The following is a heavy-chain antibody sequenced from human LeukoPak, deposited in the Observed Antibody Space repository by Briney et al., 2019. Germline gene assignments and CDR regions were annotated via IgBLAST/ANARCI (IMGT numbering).Heavy chain of an antibody. D-gene: IGHD6-13*01. CDR2: ISGSGGRT. J-gene: IGHJ6*02. CDR1: GFTFSSYA. V-gene: IGHV3-23*01. Sequence: GGSLRLSCAASGFTFSSYAMSWVRQAPGKGLEWVSVISGSGGRTSYADSVKGRFTISRDKSRNTLYLQMNSLRAEDTAVYYCAKDLHSSSNDYYGMDVWGQGTTVTVSS. CDR3: AKDLHSSSNDYYGMDV.